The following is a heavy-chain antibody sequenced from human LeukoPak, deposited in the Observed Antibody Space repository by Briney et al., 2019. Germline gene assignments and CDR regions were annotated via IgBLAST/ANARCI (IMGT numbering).Heavy chain of an antibody. D-gene: IGHD4-11*01. Sequence: SETLSLTCAVSGGSIRGYYWSWIRQPAGKGLEWIGRIYASGSTTYNPSLKSRVTMSVDTSKNQFSMKLSSVTAADTAVYYCARDLSVTTWFDPWGQGTLVIVSS. J-gene: IGHJ5*02. CDR3: ARDLSVTTWFDP. CDR1: GGSIRGYY. CDR2: IYASGST. V-gene: IGHV4-4*07.